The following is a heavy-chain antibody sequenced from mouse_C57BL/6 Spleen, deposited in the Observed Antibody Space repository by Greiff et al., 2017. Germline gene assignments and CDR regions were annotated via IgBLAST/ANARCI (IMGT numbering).Heavy chain of an antibody. D-gene: IGHD2-4*01. J-gene: IGHJ2*01. CDR3: ARVGDYDYDGFDY. V-gene: IGHV5-17*01. CDR2: ISSGSSTI. CDR1: GFTFSDYG. Sequence: EVMLVESGGGLVKPGGSLKLSCAASGFTFSDYGMHWVRQAPEKGLEWVAYISSGSSTIYYADTVKGRFTISRDNAKNTLFLQMTSLRSEDTAMYYCARVGDYDYDGFDYWGQGTTLTVSS.